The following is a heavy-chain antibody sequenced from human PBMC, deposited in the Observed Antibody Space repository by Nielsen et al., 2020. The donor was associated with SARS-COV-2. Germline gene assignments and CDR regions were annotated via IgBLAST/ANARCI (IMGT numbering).Heavy chain of an antibody. CDR1: GFTFSSYG. Sequence: GGSLRLSCAASGFTFSSYGMHWVRQAPGKGLEWVAVISYDGSNKYYADSVKGRFTISRDNSKNTLYLQMNSLRAEDTAVYYCAKDSSGYYYRSGAFDYWGQGTLVTVSS. V-gene: IGHV3-30*18. D-gene: IGHD3-22*01. J-gene: IGHJ4*02. CDR3: AKDSSGYYYRSGAFDY. CDR2: ISYDGSNK.